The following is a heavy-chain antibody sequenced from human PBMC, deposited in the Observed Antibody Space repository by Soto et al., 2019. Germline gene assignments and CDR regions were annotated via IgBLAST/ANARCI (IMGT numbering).Heavy chain of an antibody. CDR1: GGSFSGYY. V-gene: IGHV4-34*01. Sequence: SETLSLTCAVYGGSFSGYYWSWIRQPPGKGLEWIGEINHSGSTNYNPSLKSRVTISVDTSKNQFSLKLSPVTAADTAVYYCARVLVAATTSMVRGVIRFDPWGQGTLVTVSS. CDR2: INHSGST. J-gene: IGHJ5*02. D-gene: IGHD3-10*01. CDR3: ARVLVAATTSMVRGVIRFDP.